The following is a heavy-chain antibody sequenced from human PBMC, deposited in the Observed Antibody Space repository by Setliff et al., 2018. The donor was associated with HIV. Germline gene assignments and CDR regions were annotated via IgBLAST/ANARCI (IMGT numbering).Heavy chain of an antibody. CDR3: ARVPPRIAVAGLYMDV. V-gene: IGHV4-39*07. J-gene: IGHJ6*03. Sequence: PSETLSLTCTVSGGSISSTSYYWGWIRQPPGKGLEWIGSIYHSGSTYYNPSLQSRVTISVDTSKNQFSLKVNSVTAADTAVYYCARVPPRIAVAGLYMDVWGKGTTVTVSS. D-gene: IGHD6-19*01. CDR1: GGSISSTSYY. CDR2: IYHSGST.